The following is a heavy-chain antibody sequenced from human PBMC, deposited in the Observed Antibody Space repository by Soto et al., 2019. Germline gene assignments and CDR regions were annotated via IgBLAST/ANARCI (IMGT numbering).Heavy chain of an antibody. V-gene: IGHV3-23*01. J-gene: IGHJ4*02. CDR3: AKSSMPSSYYDFWSGYYTWDY. CDR2: ISGSGGST. CDR1: GFTFSSYA. Sequence: GGSLRLSCAASGFTFSSYAMSWVRQAPGKGLEWVSAISGSGGSTYYADSVKGRFTISRDNSKNTLYLQMNSLRAEDTAVYYCAKSSMPSSYYDFWSGYYTWDYWGQGTLVTVSS. D-gene: IGHD3-3*01.